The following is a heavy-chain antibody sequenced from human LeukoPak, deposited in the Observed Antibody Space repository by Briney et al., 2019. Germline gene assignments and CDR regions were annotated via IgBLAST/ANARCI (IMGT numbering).Heavy chain of an antibody. D-gene: IGHD1-26*01. J-gene: IGHJ3*02. CDR1: GFTFSSYS. V-gene: IGHV3-21*04. CDR2: ISTSSSYI. Sequence: GGSLRLPCTASGFTFSSYSMNWVRQAPGKGLEWVSSISTSSSYIYYADSVKGRFTISRDNSKNTLYLQMNSLRAEDTAIYYCAKDELGSGSYDAFDIWGQGTMVTVSS. CDR3: AKDELGSGSYDAFDI.